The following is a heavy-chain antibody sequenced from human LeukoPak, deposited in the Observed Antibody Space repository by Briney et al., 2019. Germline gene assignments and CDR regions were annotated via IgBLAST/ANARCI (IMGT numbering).Heavy chain of an antibody. J-gene: IGHJ4*02. CDR3: ARGVVYTRFDY. CDR1: GGSLSSYY. V-gene: IGHV4-59*01. CDR2: IYYSGST. Sequence: PSETLSVTCTVSGGSLSSYYWSWLRQPPGKGLEWVGHIYYSGSTNYNPSLKSRVTISVDTSKTQFSPKLSYVTAADTAVYYCARGVVYTRFDYWGQGTLVTVSS. D-gene: IGHD2-2*01.